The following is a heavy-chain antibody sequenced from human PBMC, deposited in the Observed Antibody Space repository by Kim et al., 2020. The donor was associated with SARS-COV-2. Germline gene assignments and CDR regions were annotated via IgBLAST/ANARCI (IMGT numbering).Heavy chain of an antibody. CDR1: GFTFSSYA. CDR3: AKDPPKPFYYDSSGSRLRFDY. V-gene: IGHV3-23*01. Sequence: GGSLRLSCAASGFTFSSYAMSWVRQAPGKGLVWVSAISGSGGSTYYADSVKVRFTISRDNSKNTLYLQMNSLRAEDTAVYYCAKDPPKPFYYDSSGSRLRFDYWGQGTLVTVSS. CDR2: ISGSGGST. D-gene: IGHD3-22*01. J-gene: IGHJ4*02.